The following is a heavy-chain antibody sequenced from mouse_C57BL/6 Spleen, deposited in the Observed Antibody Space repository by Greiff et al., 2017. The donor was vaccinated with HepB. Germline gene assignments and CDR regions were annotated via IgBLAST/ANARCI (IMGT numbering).Heavy chain of an antibody. CDR2: INPNNGGT. CDR3: ARLDGVYYFDY. J-gene: IGHJ2*01. V-gene: IGHV1-26*01. Sequence: VQLQQSGPELVKPGASVKISCKASGYTFTDYYMNWVKQSHGKSLEWIGDINPNNGGTSYNQKFKGKATLTVDKSSSTAYMELRSLTSEDSAVYYCARLDGVYYFDYWGQGTTLTVSS. D-gene: IGHD1-2*01. CDR1: GYTFTDYY.